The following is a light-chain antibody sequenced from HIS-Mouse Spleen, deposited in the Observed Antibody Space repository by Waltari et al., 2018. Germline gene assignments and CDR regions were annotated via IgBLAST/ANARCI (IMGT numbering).Light chain of an antibody. V-gene: IGLV3-25*03. J-gene: IGLJ2*01. CDR1: ALPKQY. Sequence: SYELTQPPSVSVSPGQTARITCSGDALPKQYAYWYQQKPGQAPGLVIYKDSERPSGCPERFSGSGSGTTVTLTISGVQAEDEADYYCKSADSSGTYGVFGGGTKLTVL. CDR3: KSADSSGTYGV. CDR2: KDS.